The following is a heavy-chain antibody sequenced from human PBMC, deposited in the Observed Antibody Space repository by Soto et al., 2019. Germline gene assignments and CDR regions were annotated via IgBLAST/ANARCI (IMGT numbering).Heavy chain of an antibody. D-gene: IGHD3-16*02. CDR3: ARDCGYFDYVWGTYRYSGSEQNHFDY. CDR2: ISTYSGTT. CDR1: GYNFNTYG. V-gene: IGHV1-18*01. Sequence: ASVKVSCKASGYNFNTYGISWVRQAPGQGLEWMGWISTYSGTTSYAQKLQGRVTMTTDTSTNTAYMEVRSLRTDDTAVYYCARDCGYFDYVWGTYRYSGSEQNHFDYWGQGTLVTVSS. J-gene: IGHJ4*02.